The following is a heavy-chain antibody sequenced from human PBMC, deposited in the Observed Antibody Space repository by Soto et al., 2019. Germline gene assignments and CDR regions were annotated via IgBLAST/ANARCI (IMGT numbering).Heavy chain of an antibody. Sequence: EVQLVESGGGLVKPGGSLRLSCAASGFTFSSYSMNWVRQAPGKGLEWVSSISSSSSYIYYADSVKGRFTISRDNAKNALYLELNSLRAEDTAVYCWARVGWVALFDYWGQGTLGTGSS. D-gene: IGHD1-26*01. CDR1: GFTFSSYS. V-gene: IGHV3-21*01. J-gene: IGHJ4*02. CDR2: ISSSSSYI. CDR3: ARVGWVALFDY.